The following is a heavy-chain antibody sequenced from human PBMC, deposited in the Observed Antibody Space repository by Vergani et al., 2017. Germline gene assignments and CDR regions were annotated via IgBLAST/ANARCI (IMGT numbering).Heavy chain of an antibody. Sequence: QVKLVESGGGVVQPGRSLRLSCAASGFTFSTYAMHWVRQAPGKGLEWVAVIIYDGSNKYYADSVKGRFTISRDNSKNTLYLQMNSLRAEDTAVYYCAKESDCSSTSCPYYYYGMDVWGQGTTVTVSS. J-gene: IGHJ6*02. D-gene: IGHD2-2*01. V-gene: IGHV3-30*04. CDR1: GFTFSTYA. CDR2: IIYDGSNK. CDR3: AKESDCSSTSCPYYYYGMDV.